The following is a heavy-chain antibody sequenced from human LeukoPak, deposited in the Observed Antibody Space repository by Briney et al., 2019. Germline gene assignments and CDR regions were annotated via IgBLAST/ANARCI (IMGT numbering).Heavy chain of an antibody. V-gene: IGHV1-2*02. J-gene: IGHJ4*02. CDR2: INPNSGGT. Sequence: ASVKVSCKASGYTFTGYYMHWVRQAPGQGLEWMGWINPNSGGTNYAQKFQGRVTMTRDTSISTAYMELSRLRSDDTAVYYCARVGPTYCYDSSGYQTPGWGQGTLVTVSS. D-gene: IGHD3-22*01. CDR3: ARVGPTYCYDSSGYQTPG. CDR1: GYTFTGYY.